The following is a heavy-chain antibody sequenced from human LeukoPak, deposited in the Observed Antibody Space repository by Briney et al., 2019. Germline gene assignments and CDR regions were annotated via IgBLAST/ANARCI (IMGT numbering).Heavy chain of an antibody. Sequence: GGSLRLSCAASGFSVSNNYMTWVRQAPGKGLEWGSVIYSGGDAYYADSVKGRFTISRDNSKNTLHLEMNNLRVEDTAVYYCARSFSSGWSDYWGQGTLVAVAS. CDR3: ARSFSSGWSDY. CDR2: IYSGGDA. J-gene: IGHJ4*02. CDR1: GFSVSNNY. V-gene: IGHV3-53*01. D-gene: IGHD6-19*01.